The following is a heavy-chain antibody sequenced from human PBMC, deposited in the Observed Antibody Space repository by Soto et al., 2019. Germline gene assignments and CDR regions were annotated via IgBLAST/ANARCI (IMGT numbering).Heavy chain of an antibody. J-gene: IGHJ2*01. D-gene: IGHD3-10*01. CDR3: ARYYGSGSYLWYFDL. V-gene: IGHV1-69*02. CDR2: IIPISDIT. CDR1: AGTFSSFT. Sequence: QVQLVQSGAEVKKPGSSVKVSCKASAGTFSSFTISWVRQAPGQGLEWIGRIIPISDITNYAQKFQGRVTITADKSTSTAYMELSSLRSEDTAVYYCARYYGSGSYLWYFDLWGRGTLVTLSS.